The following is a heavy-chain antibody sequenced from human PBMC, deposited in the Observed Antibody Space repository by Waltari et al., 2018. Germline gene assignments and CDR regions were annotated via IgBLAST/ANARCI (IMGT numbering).Heavy chain of an antibody. CDR2: IYYSGST. CDR1: GGSISSYY. D-gene: IGHD2-15*01. V-gene: IGHV4-59*01. Sequence: QVQLQQWGAGLLKPSETLSLTCTVSGGSISSYYWSWIRQPPGKGLEWIGYIYYSGSTNYNPSLKSRVTISVDTSKNQFSLKLSSVTAADTAVYYCARVGVAAPWGQGTLVTVSS. CDR3: ARVGVAAP. J-gene: IGHJ5*02.